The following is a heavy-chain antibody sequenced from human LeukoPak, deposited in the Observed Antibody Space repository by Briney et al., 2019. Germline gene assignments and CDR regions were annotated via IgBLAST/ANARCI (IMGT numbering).Heavy chain of an antibody. V-gene: IGHV4-31*03. CDR1: GGSISSGGYY. Sequence: PSQTLSLTCTVSGGSISSGGYYWSWIRQHPGKGLEWIGYIYYSGSTYYNPSLKSRVTISVDTSKNQFSLKLGSVTAADTAVYYCARASLRSSTIFGVVIMEQFDYWGQGTLVTVSS. CDR3: ARASLRSSTIFGVVIMEQFDY. J-gene: IGHJ4*02. CDR2: IYYSGST. D-gene: IGHD3-3*01.